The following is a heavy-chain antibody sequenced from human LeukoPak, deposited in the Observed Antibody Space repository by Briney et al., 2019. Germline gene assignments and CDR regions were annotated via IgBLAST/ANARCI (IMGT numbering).Heavy chain of an antibody. CDR2: ISSSSRYI. CDR1: GLTFSSHW. V-gene: IGHV3-21*01. J-gene: IGHJ6*02. D-gene: IGHD4-11*01. CDR3: ARAPHYSNYGPYYYGMDV. Sequence: GGSLRLSCAASGLTFSSHWMHWVRQAPGKGLEWVSSISSSSRYIYYGDSVKGRFTISRDNAKNSLYLQMNSLRAEDTAVYYCARAPHYSNYGPYYYGMDVWGQGTTVTVSS.